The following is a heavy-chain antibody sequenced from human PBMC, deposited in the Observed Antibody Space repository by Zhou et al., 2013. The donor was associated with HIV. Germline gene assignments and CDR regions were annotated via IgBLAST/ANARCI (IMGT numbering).Heavy chain of an antibody. CDR2: ISTYNGNT. J-gene: IGHJ5*02. Sequence: QVQLVQSGAEVKKPGASVKVSCKASGYTFTSYGISWVRLAPGQGLEWMGWISTYNGNTNYAQKFQGRVTMTTDTSTSTAYMDLRSLRSDDTAVYYCATDIRGYNMVAGWFDPWGQGTLVTVSS. V-gene: IGHV1-18*01. CDR3: ATDIRGYNMVAGWFDP. CDR1: GYTFTSYG. D-gene: IGHD5-18*01.